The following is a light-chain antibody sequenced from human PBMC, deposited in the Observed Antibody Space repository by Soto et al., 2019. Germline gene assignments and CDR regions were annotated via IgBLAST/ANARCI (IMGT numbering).Light chain of an antibody. Sequence: DIQMTQSPSTLSASVGDRVTITCRASHSISNLLAWYQQKPGKAPKVMIYDISKLESGVPSRFSGSGSGTEFTLTISSLQPEDFATYYCQEYNTFSYAFGQGTRLEI. CDR1: HSISNL. CDR2: DIS. J-gene: IGKJ2*01. CDR3: QEYNTFSYA. V-gene: IGKV1-5*01.